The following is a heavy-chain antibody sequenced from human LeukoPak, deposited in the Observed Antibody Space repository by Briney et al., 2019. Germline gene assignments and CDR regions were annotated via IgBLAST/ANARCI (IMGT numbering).Heavy chain of an antibody. J-gene: IGHJ1*01. Sequence: QPGGSLRLSCAASGFTFDDYAMHWVRQAPGKGLEWVSGISWNSGSIGYADSVKGRFTISRDNSKNTLYLQMNSLRAEDTAVYYCANAPGYYDSSGYYPEYFQHWGQGTLVTVSS. CDR3: ANAPGYYDSSGYYPEYFQH. CDR1: GFTFDDYA. D-gene: IGHD3-22*01. V-gene: IGHV3-9*01. CDR2: ISWNSGSI.